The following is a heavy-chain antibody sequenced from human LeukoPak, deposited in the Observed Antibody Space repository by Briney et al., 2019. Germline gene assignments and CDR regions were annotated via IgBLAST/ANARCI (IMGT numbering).Heavy chain of an antibody. Sequence: SVKVSCKASGGTFSSYAISWVRQAPGQGLEWMGRIIPILGIANYAQKFQGRVTITADKSTSTAYMELSSLRSEDTAVYYCARDTDLVVTAFDIWGQGIMVTVSS. J-gene: IGHJ3*02. D-gene: IGHD2-21*02. CDR2: IIPILGIA. CDR1: GGTFSSYA. CDR3: ARDTDLVVTAFDI. V-gene: IGHV1-69*04.